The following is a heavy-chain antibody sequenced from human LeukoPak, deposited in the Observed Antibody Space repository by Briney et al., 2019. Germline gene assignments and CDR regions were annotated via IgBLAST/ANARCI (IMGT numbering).Heavy chain of an antibody. J-gene: IGHJ5*02. CDR1: GGSVNRGNYY. Sequence: SQTLSLTCTVSGGSVNRGNYYWTWIRQPAGSGLEWIGRIYTSGTTNYNPSLKSRVTISVDTSKNEFSLRLSSVTAADTAVYYCARDHSPVRGENWFDPWGQGTLVTVSS. CDR2: IYTSGTT. CDR3: ARDHSPVRGENWFDP. D-gene: IGHD3-10*01. V-gene: IGHV4-61*02.